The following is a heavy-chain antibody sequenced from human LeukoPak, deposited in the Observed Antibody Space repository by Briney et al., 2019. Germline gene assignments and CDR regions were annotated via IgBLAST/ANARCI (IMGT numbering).Heavy chain of an antibody. CDR2: IIPIFGTA. Sequence: SVKVSCKASGGTFSSYAISWVRQAPGRGLEWMGGIIPIFGTANYAQKFQGRVTITADESTSTAYMELSSLRSEDTAVYYCAREVAARSNYYYYMDVWGKGTTVTVSS. CDR3: AREVAARSNYYYYMDV. J-gene: IGHJ6*03. V-gene: IGHV1-69*01. D-gene: IGHD6-6*01. CDR1: GGTFSSYA.